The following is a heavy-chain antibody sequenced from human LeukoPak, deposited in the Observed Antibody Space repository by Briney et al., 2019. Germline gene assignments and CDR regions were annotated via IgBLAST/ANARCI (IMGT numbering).Heavy chain of an antibody. D-gene: IGHD3-10*01. J-gene: IGHJ4*02. V-gene: IGHV4-4*02. CDR1: GGSISSSNW. Sequence: SGTLSLTCAVSGGSISSSNWWSWVRQPPGKGLEWIGEIYHSGSTNYNPSLKSRVTISVDKSKNQFSLELSSVTAADTAVYYCARGKLYYYGSGSYYNLDYWGQETLVTVSS. CDR2: IYHSGST. CDR3: ARGKLYYYGSGSYYNLDY.